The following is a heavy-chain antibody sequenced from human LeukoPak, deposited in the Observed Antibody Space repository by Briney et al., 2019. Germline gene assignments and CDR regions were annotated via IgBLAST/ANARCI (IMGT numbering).Heavy chain of an antibody. J-gene: IGHJ4*02. CDR3: AKHFCTGLDCSLFDS. D-gene: IGHD3/OR15-3a*01. CDR2: IRSAVDTT. Sequence: YPGGSLRLSCAASGFTMSNYGVSWVRQAPGKGLEWVSGIRSAVDTTHYADSVKGRFIISRDNSKNTLSLQLNSLRPKDTALYYCAKHFCTGLDCSLFDSWGQGTLVTVSS. V-gene: IGHV3-23*01. CDR1: GFTMSNYG.